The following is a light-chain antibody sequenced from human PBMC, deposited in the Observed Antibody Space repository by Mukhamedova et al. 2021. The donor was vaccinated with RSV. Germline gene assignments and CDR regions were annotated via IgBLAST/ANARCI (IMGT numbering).Light chain of an antibody. CDR1: SSDVGSYNR. Sequence: SSDVGSYNRVSWYQQPPGTAPKLMIYEVSNRPSGVPDRFSGSKSGNTASLTISGLQAEDEADYYCSSYTSSSTFYVFGTGTKATV. CDR3: SSYTSSSTFYV. CDR2: EVS. V-gene: IGLV2-18*02. J-gene: IGLJ1*01.